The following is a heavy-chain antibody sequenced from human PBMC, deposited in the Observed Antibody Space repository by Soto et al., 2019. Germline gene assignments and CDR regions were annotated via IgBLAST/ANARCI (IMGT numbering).Heavy chain of an antibody. CDR3: ARGDRYSGYDSDYYSYMDV. CDR1: GYTFTGYY. V-gene: IGHV1-2*04. J-gene: IGHJ6*03. CDR2: INPNSGGT. Sequence: QVQLVQSGAEVKKPGASVKVSCKASGYTFTGYYMHWVRQAPGQGLEWMGWINPNSGGTNYAQKFQGWVTMTRDTSISTAYMELSRLRSDDTAVYYCARGDRYSGYDSDYYSYMDVWGKGTTVTVSS. D-gene: IGHD5-12*01.